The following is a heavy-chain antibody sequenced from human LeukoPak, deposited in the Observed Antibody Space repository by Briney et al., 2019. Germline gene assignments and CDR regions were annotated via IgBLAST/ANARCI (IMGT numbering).Heavy chain of an antibody. D-gene: IGHD3-3*01. J-gene: IGHJ4*01. Sequence: PSETLSLTCAVSGPSSTSAYNWAWIRQPPGKGLEWICSIFQSGNTYYKASLKSRVTLSMDTSNKDFSLRLASVTATDTAIYYCASGNYDEYFDYWGHGTRVIVSS. CDR2: IFQSGNT. V-gene: IGHV4-38-2*01. CDR1: GPSSTSAYN. CDR3: ASGNYDEYFDY.